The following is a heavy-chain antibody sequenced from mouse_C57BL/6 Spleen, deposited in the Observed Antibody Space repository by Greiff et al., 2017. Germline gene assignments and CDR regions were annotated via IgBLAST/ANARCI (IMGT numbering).Heavy chain of an antibody. J-gene: IGHJ4*01. CDR3: ARRLRDPYYAMDY. V-gene: IGHV1-50*01. D-gene: IGHD2-4*01. Sequence: QVQLQQPGAELVKPGASVKLSCKASGYTFTSYWMQWVKQRPGQGLEWIGEIDPSDSYTNYNQKLKGKATLTVDTSSSTAYMQLSSLTSEDSAVYYCARRLRDPYYAMDYWGQGTSVTVSS. CDR2: IDPSDSYT. CDR1: GYTFTSYW.